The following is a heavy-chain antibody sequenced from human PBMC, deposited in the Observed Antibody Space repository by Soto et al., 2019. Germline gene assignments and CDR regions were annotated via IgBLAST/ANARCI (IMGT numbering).Heavy chain of an antibody. V-gene: IGHV4-31*03. D-gene: IGHD3-9*01. J-gene: IGHJ4*02. CDR2: IYYSGST. Sequence: TSETLSLTCTVSGGSISSGGYYWSWIRQHPGKGLEWIGYIYYSGSTYYNPSLKSRVTISVDTSKNQFSLKLSSVTAADTAVYYCARALLDDILTGYYFDYWGQGTLVTVSS. CDR1: GGSISSGGYY. CDR3: ARALLDDILTGYYFDY.